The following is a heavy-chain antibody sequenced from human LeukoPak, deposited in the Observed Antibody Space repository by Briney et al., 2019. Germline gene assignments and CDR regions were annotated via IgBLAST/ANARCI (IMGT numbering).Heavy chain of an antibody. CDR1: GGSFSGYY. J-gene: IGHJ1*01. CDR3: ARMYSSSWYIYFQH. CDR2: IYYSGST. D-gene: IGHD6-13*01. V-gene: IGHV4-34*01. Sequence: SETLSLTCSVYGGSFSGYYWSWIRQPPGKGLEWIGSIYYSGSTYYNPSLKSRVTISVDTSKNQFSLKLSSVTAADTAVYYCARMYSSSWYIYFQHWGQGTLVTVSS.